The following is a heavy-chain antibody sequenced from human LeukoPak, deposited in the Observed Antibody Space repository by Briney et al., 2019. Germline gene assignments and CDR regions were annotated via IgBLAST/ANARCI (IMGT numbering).Heavy chain of an antibody. CDR3: ARHIIGRWLGDDYSYYMDV. Sequence: LRLSCAASGFTFSSYAMHWIRQPPGKGLEWIGEINRFGNTNYNPSLKSRVTISVDTSKNQFSLKLSSITAADTAVYYCARHIIGRWLGDDYSYYMDVWGKGTTVTISS. D-gene: IGHD3-10*01. J-gene: IGHJ6*03. CDR1: GFTFSSYA. CDR2: INRFGNT. V-gene: IGHV4-34*01.